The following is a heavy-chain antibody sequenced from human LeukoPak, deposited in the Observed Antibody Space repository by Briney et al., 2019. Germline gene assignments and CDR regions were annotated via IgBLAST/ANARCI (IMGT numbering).Heavy chain of an antibody. CDR2: IYPGDSDA. CDR1: GYRFSNYW. V-gene: IGHV5-51*01. Sequence: GESLKISCKGSGYRFSNYWIGWVRQMPGRGLECMGIIYPGDSDARYSPSFQGQITMSADKSIDTAYVQWNSLKASDTAMYYCARGEITGTPVYYWGQGTLVTVSS. CDR3: ARGEITGTPVYY. D-gene: IGHD1-7*01. J-gene: IGHJ4*02.